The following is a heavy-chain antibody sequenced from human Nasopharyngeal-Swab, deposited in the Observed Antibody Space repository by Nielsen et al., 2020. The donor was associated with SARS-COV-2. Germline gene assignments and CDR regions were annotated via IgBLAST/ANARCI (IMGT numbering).Heavy chain of an antibody. J-gene: IGHJ4*02. CDR2: IDPGDSYA. CDR3: ARRSQYYYDSSDHLDY. V-gene: IGHV5-51*01. Sequence: GESLEISWKGSGYSFTSYWIGWVRQLPGKGLEWMGIIDPGDSYARFSPSFQGQVTISVDKSISTAYLQWSSLKASDTAIYYCARRSQYYYDSSDHLDYWGQGTLVTVSS. D-gene: IGHD3-22*01. CDR1: GYSFTSYW.